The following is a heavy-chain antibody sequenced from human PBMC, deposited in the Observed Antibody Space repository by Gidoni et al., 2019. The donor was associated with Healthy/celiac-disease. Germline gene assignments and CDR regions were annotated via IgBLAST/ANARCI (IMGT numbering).Heavy chain of an antibody. CDR2: IDWDDDK. CDR1: GFSLSTSGMC. D-gene: IGHD3-22*01. Sequence: QVTLRESGPALVKPTQTLTLTCTFSGFSLSTSGMCVSWIRQPPGKALEWLALIDWDDDKYYSTSLKTSLTISKDTSKNQVVLTMTNMDPVDTATYYCARMYYYDSSGWYFFDYWGQGTLVTVSS. J-gene: IGHJ4*02. V-gene: IGHV2-70*01. CDR3: ARMYYYDSSGWYFFDY.